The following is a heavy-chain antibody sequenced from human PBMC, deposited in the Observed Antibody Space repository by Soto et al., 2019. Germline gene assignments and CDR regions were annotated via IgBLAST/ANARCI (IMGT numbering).Heavy chain of an antibody. Sequence: GSLRLSCAASGFTFSDYYMSWIRQAPGKGLEWVSYISSSGSTIYYADSVKGRFTISRDNAKNSLYLQMNSLRAEDTAVYYCAREPLTRFLEWPYYFDYWGQGTLVTVSS. J-gene: IGHJ4*02. CDR1: GFTFSDYY. V-gene: IGHV3-11*01. CDR3: AREPLTRFLEWPYYFDY. D-gene: IGHD3-3*01. CDR2: ISSSGSTI.